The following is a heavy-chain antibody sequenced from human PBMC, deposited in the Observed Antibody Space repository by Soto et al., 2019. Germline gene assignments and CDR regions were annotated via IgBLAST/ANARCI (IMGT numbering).Heavy chain of an antibody. CDR2: ISYDGSNK. CDR1: GFTFSSYG. J-gene: IGHJ5*02. CDR3: AKERSEQQLVGWFDP. D-gene: IGHD6-13*01. V-gene: IGHV3-30*18. Sequence: GGSLRLSCAASGFTFSSYGMHWVRQAPGKGLEWVAVISYDGSNKYYADSVKGRFTISRDNSKNTLYLQMNSLRAEDTAVYYCAKERSEQQLVGWFDPWGQGT.